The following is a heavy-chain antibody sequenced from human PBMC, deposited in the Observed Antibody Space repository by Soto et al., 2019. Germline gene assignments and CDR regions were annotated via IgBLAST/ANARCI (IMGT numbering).Heavy chain of an antibody. D-gene: IGHD1-26*01. J-gene: IGHJ6*02. V-gene: IGHV1-69*01. Sequence: QVQLVQSGAEVKKPGSSVKVSCKASGGTFSSYAISWVRQAPGQGLEWMGGIIPIFGTANYAQKFQGRVTITADEYTSTAYMELSSLRSEDTAVYYCARAEELDAYYYYYYGMDVWGQGTTVTVSS. CDR1: GGTFSSYA. CDR3: ARAEELDAYYYYYYGMDV. CDR2: IIPIFGTA.